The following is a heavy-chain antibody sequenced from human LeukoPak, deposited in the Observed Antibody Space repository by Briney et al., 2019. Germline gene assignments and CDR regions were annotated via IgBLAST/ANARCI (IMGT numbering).Heavy chain of an antibody. CDR2: IGSDNKP. CDR3: AKAPHDYGDYNWFDP. Sequence: GGSLRLSCEASGFTFSAYAMTWVRQAPGKGLEWVSSIGSDNKPHYSESVKGRFAISRDNSKSMLSLQLNSLRAEDTAVYYCAKAPHDYGDYNWFDPWGQGTLVTVSS. V-gene: IGHV3-23*01. CDR1: GFTFSAYA. D-gene: IGHD4-17*01. J-gene: IGHJ5*02.